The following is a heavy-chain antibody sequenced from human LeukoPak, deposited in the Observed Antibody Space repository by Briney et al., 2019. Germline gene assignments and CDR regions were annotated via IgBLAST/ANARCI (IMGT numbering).Heavy chain of an antibody. Sequence: PGGSLRLSCAASGFIFSSYAMNWVRQTPGKGLEWVSGISESGSSTYYADTVKGRFTISRDNSKNTLYLQMNGLRAEDTAVYYCVKDRDSGGWFFFDYGAQGTLVTVSS. D-gene: IGHD6-19*01. CDR2: ISESGSST. J-gene: IGHJ4*02. V-gene: IGHV3-23*01. CDR3: VKDRDSGGWFFFDY. CDR1: GFIFSSYA.